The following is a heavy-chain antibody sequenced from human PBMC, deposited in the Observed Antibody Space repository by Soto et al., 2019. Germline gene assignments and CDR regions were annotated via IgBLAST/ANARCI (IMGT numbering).Heavy chain of an antibody. V-gene: IGHV3-74*01. J-gene: IGHJ3*02. CDR2: INSDGSST. CDR3: ARSLQGPGAFDI. Sequence: EVQLVESGGGLVQPGGSLRLSCAASGFTFSSYWMHWVRQAPGKGLVWVSRINSDGSSTSYADSVKGRFTISRDNAKNTLYLRMNSLRAEDTAVYYCARSLQGPGAFDIWGQGTMVTVSS. CDR1: GFTFSSYW.